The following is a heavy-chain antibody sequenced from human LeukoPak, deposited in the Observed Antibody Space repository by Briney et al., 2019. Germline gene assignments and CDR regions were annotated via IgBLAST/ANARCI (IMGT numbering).Heavy chain of an antibody. CDR2: IIPIFGTA. D-gene: IGHD1-26*01. CDR3: ARASVGATTYHY. V-gene: IGHV1-69*06. Sequence: GASVKVSCKASGGTFSSYAISWVRQAPGQGLEWMGGIIPIFGTANYAQKFQGRVTTTADKSTSTAYMELSSLRSEDTAVYYCARASVGATTYHYWGQGTLVTVSS. CDR1: GGTFSSYA. J-gene: IGHJ4*02.